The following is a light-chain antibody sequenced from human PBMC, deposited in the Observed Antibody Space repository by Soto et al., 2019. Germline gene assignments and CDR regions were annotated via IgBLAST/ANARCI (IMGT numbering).Light chain of an antibody. CDR2: GAS. J-gene: IGKJ1*01. Sequence: EIVMTQSPATLSVSPGERATLSCSASQSVRSNLAWYQQKPGQSPRLLIYGASTRATGIPARFSGRGSGTQFTLTISSLQSEDFAVYYCQQYNNWPPACPFGQGTKVDIK. CDR1: QSVRSN. CDR3: QQYNNWPPACP. V-gene: IGKV3-15*01.